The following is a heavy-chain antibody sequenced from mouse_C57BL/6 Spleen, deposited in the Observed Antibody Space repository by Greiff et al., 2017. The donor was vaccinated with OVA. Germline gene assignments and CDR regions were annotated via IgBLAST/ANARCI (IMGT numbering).Heavy chain of an antibody. D-gene: IGHD2-4*01. J-gene: IGHJ4*01. CDR1: GYAFSSSW. CDR3: ARLDYDGCYAMDY. V-gene: IGHV1-82*01. Sequence: VQLQQSGPELVKPGASVKISCKASGYAFSSSWMNWVKQRPGQGLEWIGRIYPGDGDTNYNGKFKGKATLTADKSSSTAYMQLSSLTSEDSAVDFCARLDYDGCYAMDYWGQGTSVTVSS. CDR2: IYPGDGDT.